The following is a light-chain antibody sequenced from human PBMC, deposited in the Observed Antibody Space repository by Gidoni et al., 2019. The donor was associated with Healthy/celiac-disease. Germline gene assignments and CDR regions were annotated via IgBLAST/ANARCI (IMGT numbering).Light chain of an antibody. CDR2: GAS. J-gene: IGKJ2*01. CDR1: QRVSSN. Sequence: EIVMTPSPDTLSVSPGERATLSCRASQRVSSNLAWYQQKPGQAPRLLIYGASTRATGIPARCSGSGSGTEFTLTISSLQSEDLAVYDCQQYNNWPPWYTFXQXTKLEIK. CDR3: QQYNNWPPWYT. V-gene: IGKV3-15*01.